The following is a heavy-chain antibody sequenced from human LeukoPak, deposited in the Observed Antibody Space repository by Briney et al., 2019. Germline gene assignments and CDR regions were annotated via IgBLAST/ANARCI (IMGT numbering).Heavy chain of an antibody. CDR3: AKQQLVRCFDY. V-gene: IGHV4-39*01. CDR2: IFYSGST. Sequence: PSETLSLTCTVSGGSITSSSYYWGWIRQPPGKGLEWIGSIFYSGSTYYSPSLKSRVTISVDTSKTQFSLKLSSVTAADTAVYYCAKQQLVRCFDYWGQGTLVTVSS. CDR1: GGSITSSSYY. J-gene: IGHJ4*02. D-gene: IGHD6-13*01.